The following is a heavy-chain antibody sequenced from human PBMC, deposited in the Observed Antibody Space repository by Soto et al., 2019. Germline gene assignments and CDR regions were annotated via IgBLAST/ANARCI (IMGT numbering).Heavy chain of an antibody. V-gene: IGHV2-5*02. CDR2: IYWDDDK. CDR3: IQSRCGGDCLQSYASYYYYGMDV. Sequence: QITLKESGPTLVKPTQTLTLTCTFSAFSLSTGGVGVGWIRQPPGKALEWLALIYWDDDKRYSPSLRSRLTITKDTSKNQVVLKMTNMYPVDTATYYCIQSRCGGDCLQSYASYYYYGMDVWGQGTTVTVSS. CDR1: AFSLSTGGVG. D-gene: IGHD2-21*02. J-gene: IGHJ6*02.